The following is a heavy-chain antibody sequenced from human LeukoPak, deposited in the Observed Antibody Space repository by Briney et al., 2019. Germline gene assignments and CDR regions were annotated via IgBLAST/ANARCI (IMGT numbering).Heavy chain of an antibody. V-gene: IGHV4-4*02. D-gene: IGHD2-21*02. CDR1: GGSIRSSDW. J-gene: IGHJ4*02. Sequence: SETLSLTCTVSGGSIRSSDWWSWVRQPPGKGLEWIGEIYHSGSTHYNPSLKSRVTISVDTSKNQFSLKLSSVTAADTAVYYCAGAYCGGDCCLQPPVYWGQGTLVTVSS. CDR2: IYHSGST. CDR3: AGAYCGGDCCLQPPVY.